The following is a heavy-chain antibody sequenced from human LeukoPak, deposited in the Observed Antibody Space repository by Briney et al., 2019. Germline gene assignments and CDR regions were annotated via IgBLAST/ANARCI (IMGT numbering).Heavy chain of an antibody. CDR3: ARDLLGYCTNGVCPHYFDY. J-gene: IGHJ4*02. Sequence: ASVKVSCKASGYTFTSYGISWVRQAPGQGLEWMRWISAYNGNTNYAQKLQGRVTMTTDTSTSTAYMELRSLRSDDTAVYYCARDLLGYCTNGVCPHYFDYWGQGTLVTVSS. CDR1: GYTFTSYG. V-gene: IGHV1-18*01. D-gene: IGHD2-8*01. CDR2: ISAYNGNT.